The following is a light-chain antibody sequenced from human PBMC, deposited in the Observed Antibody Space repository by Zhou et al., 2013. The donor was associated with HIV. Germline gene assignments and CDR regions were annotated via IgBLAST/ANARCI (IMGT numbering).Light chain of an antibody. Sequence: EIVLTQSPGTVSLSPGERATLSCRASQSITRSFLAWYQQKPSQTPRLLIYGASSRATGIPDRFSGSGSGTDFTLTITRLEPEDFAVYFCQQYGNSPTWTFGQGTKVEIK. J-gene: IGKJ1*01. CDR1: QSITRSF. CDR2: GAS. CDR3: QQYGNSPTWT. V-gene: IGKV3-20*01.